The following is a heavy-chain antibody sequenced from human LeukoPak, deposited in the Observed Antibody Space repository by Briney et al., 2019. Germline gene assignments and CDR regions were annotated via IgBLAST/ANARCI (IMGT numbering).Heavy chain of an antibody. J-gene: IGHJ4*02. CDR2: ISAYNGNT. Sequence: ASVKVSCKASGYTFTSYGISWVRQAPGQGLEWMGWISAYNGNTNYAQKLQGRVTMTTDTSTSTAYMELRSLRSDDTAVYYCARGWGLTIFGVVIPDYWGQGTLVTVSS. CDR3: ARGWGLTIFGVVIPDY. V-gene: IGHV1-18*01. CDR1: GYTFTSYG. D-gene: IGHD3-3*01.